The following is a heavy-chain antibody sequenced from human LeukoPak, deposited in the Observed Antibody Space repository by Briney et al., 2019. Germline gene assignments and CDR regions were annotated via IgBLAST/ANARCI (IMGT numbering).Heavy chain of an antibody. J-gene: IGHJ4*02. V-gene: IGHV3-23*01. CDR2: ISGSDEST. CDR1: GFTFSSYA. CDR3: AKGGSGINIILGN. Sequence: GGSLRLSCAASGFTFSSYAMSWVRQAPGKGLEWVSAISGSDESTYYADSVKGRFTISRDKSKNSLYLQLNSLRADDTAVYYCAKGGSGINIILGNWGQGTLVTVSP. D-gene: IGHD3-10*01.